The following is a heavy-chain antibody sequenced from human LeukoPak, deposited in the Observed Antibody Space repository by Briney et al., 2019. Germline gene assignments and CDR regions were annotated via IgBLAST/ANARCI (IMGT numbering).Heavy chain of an antibody. CDR1: GFTFSSYS. V-gene: IGHV3-21*01. CDR2: ISSRSSYI. D-gene: IGHD3-22*01. J-gene: IGHJ3*02. Sequence: GGSLRLSCAASGFTFSSYSMNWVRQAPGKGLEWVSSISSRSSYIYNAESVKGRFTISRDNAKNSLYLQMNSLGAEDTAVYYCTRDRDDDSSGSIDDAFDIWGQGTMLTVSS. CDR3: TRDRDDDSSGSIDDAFDI.